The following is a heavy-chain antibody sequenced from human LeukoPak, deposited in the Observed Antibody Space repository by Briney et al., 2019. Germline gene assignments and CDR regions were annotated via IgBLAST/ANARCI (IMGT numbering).Heavy chain of an antibody. CDR2: ISYIGST. D-gene: IGHD4-17*01. Sequence: SETLSLTCAVSTDSFSSHYWTWVRQPPGKGLEWIVYISYIGSTNYNPSLKSRVTISIDTSKNQFSLKLSSVTAADTAVYYCARDLVTVTKGFDIWGQGTMVSVSS. V-gene: IGHV4-59*11. J-gene: IGHJ3*02. CDR1: TDSFSSHY. CDR3: ARDLVTVTKGFDI.